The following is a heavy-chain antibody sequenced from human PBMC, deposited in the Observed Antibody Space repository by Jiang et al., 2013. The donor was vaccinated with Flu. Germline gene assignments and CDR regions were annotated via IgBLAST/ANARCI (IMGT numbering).Heavy chain of an antibody. Sequence: LLKPSETLSLTCTVSGGSISSYYWSWIRQPPGKGLEWIGYIYYSGSTNYNPSLKSRVTISVDTSKNQFSLKLSSVTAADTAVYYCAREGYDSSGLPTYNPFDYWGQGTLVTVSS. V-gene: IGHV4-59*01. CDR1: GGSISSYY. CDR3: AREGYDSSGLPTYNPFDY. CDR2: IYYSGST. D-gene: IGHD3-22*01. J-gene: IGHJ4*02.